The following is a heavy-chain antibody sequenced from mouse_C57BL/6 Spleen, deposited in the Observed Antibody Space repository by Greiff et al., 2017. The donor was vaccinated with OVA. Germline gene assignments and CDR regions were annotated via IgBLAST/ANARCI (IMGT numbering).Heavy chain of an antibody. CDR2: INPSTGGT. V-gene: IGHV1-43*01. J-gene: IGHJ2*01. D-gene: IGHD2-3*01. CDR1: GYSFTGYY. CDR3: ARGGDGYPYYFDY. Sequence: VQLQQSGPELVKPGASVKISCKASGYSFTGYYMHWVKQSSEKSLEWIGEINPSTGGTSYNQKFKGKATLTVDKSSSTAYTQLKSLTSEDSAVYYCARGGDGYPYYFDYWGQGTTLTVSS.